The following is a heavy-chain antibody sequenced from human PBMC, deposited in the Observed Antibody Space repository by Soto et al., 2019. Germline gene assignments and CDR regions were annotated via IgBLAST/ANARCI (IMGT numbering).Heavy chain of an antibody. CDR3: TTDLQQYYYGMDV. V-gene: IGHV3-15*01. Sequence: GSLRLSCAASGFTFSNAWMSWVRQAPGKGLEWVGRIKSKTDGGTTDYAAPVKGRFTISRDDSKNTLYLQMNSLKTEDTAVYYCTTDLQQYYYGMDVWGQGTTVTVSS. J-gene: IGHJ6*02. CDR1: GFTFSNAW. CDR2: IKSKTDGGTT.